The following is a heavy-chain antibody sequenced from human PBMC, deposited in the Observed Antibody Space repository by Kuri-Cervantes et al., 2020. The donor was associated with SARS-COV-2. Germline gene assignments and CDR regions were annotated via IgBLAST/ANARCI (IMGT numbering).Heavy chain of an antibody. CDR3: ARPLVGAYDAFDI. Sequence: GSLRLSCAASGFTFSDHYMDWVRQAPGKGLEWVGYFFYSGSTRYSPFLKRRVTISVDTSKNQFSLKLSSVTAADTAVYYSARPLVGAYDAFDIWGQGTMVTVSS. D-gene: IGHD1-26*01. J-gene: IGHJ3*02. V-gene: IGHV4-59*11. CDR2: FFYSGST. CDR1: GFTFSDHY.